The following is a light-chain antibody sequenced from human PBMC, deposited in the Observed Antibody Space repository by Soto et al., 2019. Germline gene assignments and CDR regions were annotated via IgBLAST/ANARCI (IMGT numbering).Light chain of an antibody. CDR3: QQADSLPLVT. CDR1: QDISTW. Sequence: DIQMTQSPSSVSASVGDRVTITCRASQDISTWLAWYQQKPGKAPKLLIYAASSLFSGVPSRFSGSGPGTDFTLTISSLQPEDFATYYCQQADSLPLVTFGQGTRLEIK. V-gene: IGKV1-12*01. CDR2: AAS. J-gene: IGKJ5*01.